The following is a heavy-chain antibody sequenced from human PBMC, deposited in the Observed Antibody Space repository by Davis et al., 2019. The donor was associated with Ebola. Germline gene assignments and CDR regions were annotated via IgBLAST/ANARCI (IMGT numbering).Heavy chain of an antibody. V-gene: IGHV3-30-3*01. CDR2: ISYDGSNK. CDR1: GFTFSSYA. J-gene: IGHJ6*02. CDR3: ARDRGRPYYYYGMDV. Sequence: GESLKISCAASGFTFSSYAMHWVRQAPGKGLEWVAVISYDGSNKYYADSVKGRFTISRDNSKNTLYLQMNSLRAEDTAVYYCARDRGRPYYYYGMDVWGQGTTVTVSS. D-gene: IGHD6-6*01.